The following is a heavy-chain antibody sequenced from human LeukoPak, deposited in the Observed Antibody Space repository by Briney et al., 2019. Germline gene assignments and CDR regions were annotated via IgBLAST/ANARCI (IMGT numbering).Heavy chain of an antibody. Sequence: ASVKVSCKPSGYSFTAYYIHWVRQTPGQGLEWMGWLNLNSGVTYYAQKLQGSVTTTRDTPITTAYMDLSRLTSDDTAVYYCARDGGRGWEFDYWGQGTLATVSS. J-gene: IGHJ4*02. CDR1: GYSFTAYY. D-gene: IGHD6-19*01. CDR3: ARDGGRGWEFDY. V-gene: IGHV1-2*02. CDR2: LNLNSGVT.